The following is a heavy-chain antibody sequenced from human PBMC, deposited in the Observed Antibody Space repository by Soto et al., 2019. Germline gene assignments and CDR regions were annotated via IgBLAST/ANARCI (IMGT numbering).Heavy chain of an antibody. Sequence: GGSLRLSCTASGFTFGDYAMSWFRQAPGKGLEWVGFIRSKAYGGTTEYAASVKGRFTISRDDSKSIAYLQMNSLKTEDTAVYYCTREGQEYSYGFFDYWGQGTLVTVSS. J-gene: IGHJ4*02. CDR2: IRSKAYGGTT. V-gene: IGHV3-49*03. CDR1: GFTFGDYA. CDR3: TREGQEYSYGFFDY. D-gene: IGHD5-18*01.